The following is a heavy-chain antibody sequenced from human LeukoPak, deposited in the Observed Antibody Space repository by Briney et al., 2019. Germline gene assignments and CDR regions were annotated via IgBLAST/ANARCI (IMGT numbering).Heavy chain of an antibody. CDR2: ISSSSSTI. D-gene: IGHD3-3*01. V-gene: IGHV3-48*01. CDR1: GFTFSSYS. J-gene: IGHJ3*02. CDR3: ARDGVTIFGVVIRRGHDAFDI. Sequence: PGGSLGLSCAPSGFTFSSYSMNWVRQAPGKGLEWVSYISSSSSTIYYADSVKGRFTISRDNAKNSLYLQMNSLRAEDTAVYYCARDGVTIFGVVIRRGHDAFDIWGQGTMVTVSS.